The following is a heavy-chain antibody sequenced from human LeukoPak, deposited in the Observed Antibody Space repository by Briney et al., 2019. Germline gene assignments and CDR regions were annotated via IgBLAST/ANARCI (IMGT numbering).Heavy chain of an antibody. J-gene: IGHJ4*02. CDR2: ISWNSGSI. CDR3: ARDNWNYVY. Sequence: GGSLRLSCAASGFTFSDYYMSWIRQAPGKGLEWVSGISWNSGSIGYADSVKGRFTISRDNAKNSLYLQMNSLRAEDTAVYYCARDNWNYVYWGQGTLVSVSS. CDR1: GFTFSDYY. D-gene: IGHD1-7*01. V-gene: IGHV3-11*04.